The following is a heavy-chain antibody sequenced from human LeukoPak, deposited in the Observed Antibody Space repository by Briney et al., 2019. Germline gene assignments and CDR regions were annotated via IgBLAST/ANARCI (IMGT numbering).Heavy chain of an antibody. D-gene: IGHD5-18*01. CDR3: ARDRGYSYALGLVPLPSDY. CDR1: GGTFSSYA. Sequence: ASVKVSCKASGGTFSSYAISWVRQAPGQGLEWMGGIIPIFGTANYAQKFQGRVTITADKSTSTAYMELSSLRSEDTAVYYCARDRGYSYALGLVPLPSDYWGQGTLVTVSS. CDR2: IIPIFGTA. J-gene: IGHJ4*02. V-gene: IGHV1-69*06.